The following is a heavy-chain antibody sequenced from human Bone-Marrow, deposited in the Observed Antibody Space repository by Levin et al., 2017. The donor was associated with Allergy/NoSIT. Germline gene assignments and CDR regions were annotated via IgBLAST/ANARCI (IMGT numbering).Heavy chain of an antibody. Sequence: LSGGSLRLSCAASGFTFSSYWMSWVRQAPGKGLEWVANIKQDGSEKYYVDSVKGRFTISRDNAKNSLYLQMNSLRAEDTAVYYCASRPVIGTTGTTGWFDPWGQGTLVTVSS. V-gene: IGHV3-7*03. J-gene: IGHJ5*02. CDR1: GFTFSSYW. CDR3: ASRPVIGTTGTTGWFDP. D-gene: IGHD1-1*01. CDR2: IKQDGSEK.